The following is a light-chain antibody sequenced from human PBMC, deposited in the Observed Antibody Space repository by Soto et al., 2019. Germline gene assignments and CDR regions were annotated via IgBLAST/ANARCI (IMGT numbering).Light chain of an antibody. CDR2: DST. Sequence: VLTQSPSTLSLSPVERSTLSFSASQSIHTSLAWYQQKSGKPPRLVIYDSTLRANGVPDRFGGSRSGTEFTLTINSLEPEDFAVYYCQQRNVWPPITFGQGTRLEI. CDR1: QSIHTS. CDR3: QQRNVWPPIT. V-gene: IGKV3-11*01. J-gene: IGKJ5*01.